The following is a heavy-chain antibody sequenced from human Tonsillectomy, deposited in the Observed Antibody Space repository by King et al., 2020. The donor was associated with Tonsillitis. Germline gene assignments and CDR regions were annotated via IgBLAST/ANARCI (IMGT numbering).Heavy chain of an antibody. J-gene: IGHJ4*02. Sequence: VQLVESGGGLVKPGGSLRLSCAASGFTFSSYSMNWVRQAPGKGLEWVSSISSSSSYIYYSDSVKGRFTISRDNAKNSLYLQMNSLRAEDTAVYYCAGEGYDYGWGSYRPFDYWGQGTLVTVSS. CDR2: ISSSSSYI. V-gene: IGHV3-21*01. CDR1: GFTFSSYS. D-gene: IGHD3-16*02. CDR3: AGEGYDYGWGSYRPFDY.